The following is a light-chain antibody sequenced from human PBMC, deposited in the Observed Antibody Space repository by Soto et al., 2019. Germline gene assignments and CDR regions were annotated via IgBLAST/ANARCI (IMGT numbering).Light chain of an antibody. J-gene: IGKJ3*01. CDR3: QQYGSSQFT. V-gene: IGKV3-20*01. CDR1: QSVSSSY. Sequence: EIVLTQSPGTLSLSPGERATLSCRASQSVSSSYLAWYQQKPGQAPRLLIYGASSRATGIPDRFSGSGSGTDFTLTISRLEPEDFAVHYCQQYGSSQFTFGPGTKVDIK. CDR2: GAS.